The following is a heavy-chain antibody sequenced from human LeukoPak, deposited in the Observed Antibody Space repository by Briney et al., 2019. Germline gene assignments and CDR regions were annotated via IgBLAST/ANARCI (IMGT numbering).Heavy chain of an antibody. CDR3: ACYDFWSGSDAFDI. V-gene: IGHV3-30*03. CDR2: ISYDGSNK. CDR1: GFTFSSYG. Sequence: GGSLRLSCAASGFTFSSYGMHWVRQAPGKGLEWVAVISYDGSNKYYADSVKGRFTISRDNSKSTLYLQMNSLRAEDTAVYYCACYDFWSGSDAFDIWGQGTMVTVSS. D-gene: IGHD3-3*01. J-gene: IGHJ3*02.